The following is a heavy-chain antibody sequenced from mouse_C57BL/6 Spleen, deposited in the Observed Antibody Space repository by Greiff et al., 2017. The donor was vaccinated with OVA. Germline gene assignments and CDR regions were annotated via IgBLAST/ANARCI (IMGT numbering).Heavy chain of an antibody. Sequence: QVQLQQPGAELVRPGSSVKLSCKASGYTFTSYWMHWVKQRPIQGLEWIGNIDPSDSETHYNQKFKDKATLTVDKSSSTDYMRLSSLTSEDSAVYYCARSITTVVATPYAMDYWGQGTSVTVSS. J-gene: IGHJ4*01. CDR2: IDPSDSET. CDR3: ARSITTVVATPYAMDY. CDR1: GYTFTSYW. D-gene: IGHD1-1*01. V-gene: IGHV1-52*01.